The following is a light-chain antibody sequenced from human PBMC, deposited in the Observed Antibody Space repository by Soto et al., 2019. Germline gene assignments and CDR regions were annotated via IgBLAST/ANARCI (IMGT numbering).Light chain of an antibody. Sequence: QSALTQRPSASGSLGQSVTISCTGTIDDVGGYNYVSWYQQHPGKAPKIMIYEVSKRASGVPDRFSGSKSGNTASLTVSGLQAQDVAAYYCCSNAGDNPYVFGTGTKVTVL. CDR2: EVS. J-gene: IGLJ1*01. CDR1: IDDVGGYNY. V-gene: IGLV2-8*01. CDR3: CSNAGDNPYV.